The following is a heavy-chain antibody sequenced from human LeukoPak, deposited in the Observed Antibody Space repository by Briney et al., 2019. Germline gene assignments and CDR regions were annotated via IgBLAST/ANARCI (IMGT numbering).Heavy chain of an antibody. V-gene: IGHV1-8*02. Sequence: ASVKVSCKASGYTFTGYYMHWVRQAPGQGLEWMGWINPNSGNTGYAQKFQGRVTMTRNTSISTAYMELSSLRSEDTAVYYCARGTVAAAVDYWGQGTLVTVSS. CDR2: INPNSGNT. J-gene: IGHJ4*02. CDR1: GYTFTGYY. CDR3: ARGTVAAAVDY. D-gene: IGHD6-13*01.